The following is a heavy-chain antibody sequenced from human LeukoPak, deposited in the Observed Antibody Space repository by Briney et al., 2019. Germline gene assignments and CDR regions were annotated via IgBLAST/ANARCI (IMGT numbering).Heavy chain of an antibody. V-gene: IGHV1-18*01. D-gene: IGHD1-26*01. CDR1: GYTFTSYG. CDR3: ARDLGEPGYYYYYGMDV. J-gene: IGHJ6*02. Sequence: ASVKVSCKASGYTFTSYGISWVRQAPGQGLEWMGWISAYNGNANYAQKLQGRVTMTTDTSTSTAYMELRSLRSDDTAVYYCARDLGEPGYYYYYGMDVWGQGTTVTVSS. CDR2: ISAYNGNA.